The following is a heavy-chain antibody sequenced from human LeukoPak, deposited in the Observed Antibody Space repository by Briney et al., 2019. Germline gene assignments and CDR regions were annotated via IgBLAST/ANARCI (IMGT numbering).Heavy chain of an antibody. CDR1: GGSLCGHY. V-gene: IGHV4-59*11. J-gene: IGHJ3*01. CDR3: AREQLVPWTLDAFDV. CDR2: IYSSGRI. Sequence: SETLSITCTVSGGSLCGHYWSWIRQPPGKGLEWIGYIYSSGRINYNPSLKSRVILSVDTSKNQFSLRLRSVTAADTAVYYCAREQLVPWTLDAFDVWGQGTIVTVSS. D-gene: IGHD6-6*01.